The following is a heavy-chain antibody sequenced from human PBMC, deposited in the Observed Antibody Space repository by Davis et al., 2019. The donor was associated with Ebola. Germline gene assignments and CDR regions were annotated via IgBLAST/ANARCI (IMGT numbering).Heavy chain of an antibody. J-gene: IGHJ5*02. Sequence: GGSLRLSCAASGFTFSSYSMNWVRQAPGKGLEWVSSISSSSSYIYYADSVKGRFTISRDNAKNSLYLQMNSLRAEDTAVYYCAREDQLLMDLWFDPLGPGNPGHRLL. CDR2: ISSSSSYI. CDR3: AREDQLLMDLWFDP. CDR1: GFTFSSYS. D-gene: IGHD2-2*01. V-gene: IGHV3-21*01.